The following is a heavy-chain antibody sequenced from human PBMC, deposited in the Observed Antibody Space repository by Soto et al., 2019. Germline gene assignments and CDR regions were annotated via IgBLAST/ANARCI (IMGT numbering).Heavy chain of an antibody. CDR3: AKDLGHGGRGAFDI. Sequence: QVQLVESGGGVVQPGRSLRLSFAASGFTFSSYGIHWVRQAPGKGLEWVALISYDGSNKYYADSVKGRFTISRDNSKNTLYLQMNSLRTEDTAVYYCAKDLGHGGRGAFDIWGQGTMVTVSS. D-gene: IGHD7-27*01. V-gene: IGHV3-30*18. J-gene: IGHJ3*02. CDR2: ISYDGSNK. CDR1: GFTFSSYG.